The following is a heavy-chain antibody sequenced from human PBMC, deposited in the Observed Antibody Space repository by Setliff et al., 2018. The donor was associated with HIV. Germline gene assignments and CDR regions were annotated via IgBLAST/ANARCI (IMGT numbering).Heavy chain of an antibody. J-gene: IGHJ4*02. CDR3: ASRRGIEFYFDI. Sequence: SETLSLTCTVSGDSIRSGDYYWSWIRQSPEKGLEWIGYTFHTGYTYYNPSLKSRVTISVGSSYNHFSLKLSSVTAADTGVYYCASRRGIEFYFDIWGQGTPVTVSS. CDR2: TFHTGYT. D-gene: IGHD3-10*01. V-gene: IGHV4-30-4*08. CDR1: GDSIRSGDYY.